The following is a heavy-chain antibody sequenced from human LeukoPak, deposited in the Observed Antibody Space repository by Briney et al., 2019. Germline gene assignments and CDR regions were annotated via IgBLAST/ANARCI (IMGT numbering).Heavy chain of an antibody. CDR1: GGSISSSSYY. J-gene: IGHJ2*01. Sequence: SETLSLTCTVSGGSISSSSYYWGWIRQPPGKGLEWIGYIYYSGSTYYNPSLKSRVTISVDTSKNQFSLKLSSVTAADTAVYYCARDDTNHWYFDLWGRGTLVTVSS. CDR3: ARDDTNHWYFDL. D-gene: IGHD3-22*01. CDR2: IYYSGST. V-gene: IGHV4-30-4*08.